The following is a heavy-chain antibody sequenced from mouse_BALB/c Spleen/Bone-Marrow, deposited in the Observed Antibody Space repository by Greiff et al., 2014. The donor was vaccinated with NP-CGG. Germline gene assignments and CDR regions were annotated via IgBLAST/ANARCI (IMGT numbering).Heavy chain of an antibody. CDR1: GFSLTDYG. CDR2: IWGGGIT. Sequence: VKVVESGPGLVAPSQSLSITCTVSGFSLTDYGVSWIRQPPGKGLEWLGVIWGGGITYYNSTLKSRLSISKDSSKSQVFLKMNSLQTDYTAMYYCAKHDTTVVVDYWGQGTTLTVSS. V-gene: IGHV2-6-5*01. J-gene: IGHJ2*01. CDR3: AKHDTTVVVDY. D-gene: IGHD1-1*01.